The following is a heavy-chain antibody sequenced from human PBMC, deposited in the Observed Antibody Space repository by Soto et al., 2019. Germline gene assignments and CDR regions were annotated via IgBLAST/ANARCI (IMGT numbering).Heavy chain of an antibody. CDR3: ARAGASVFNYYYYMDV. J-gene: IGHJ6*03. V-gene: IGHV1-18*01. D-gene: IGHD3-16*01. Sequence: QVHLVQSGDEVKKPGAAVKVSCKASGYSFSSHGIDWVRQAPGQGLEWMGWISVYNGTTNYAQRFQGRVTLTTDTSTRTAYMELRSLRSDDTAVYYCARAGASVFNYYYYMDVWAKGTTVTVSS. CDR1: GYSFSSHG. CDR2: ISVYNGTT.